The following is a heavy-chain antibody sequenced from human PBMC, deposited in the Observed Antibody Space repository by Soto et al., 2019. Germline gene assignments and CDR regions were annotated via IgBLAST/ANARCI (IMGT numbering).Heavy chain of an antibody. Sequence: DTISLICIVPGDGVTSKLDYLDLIGQPPGKGLEWIAYISHSGTTNSNPSLKSPATVSVPTSKHQFSQKLTSVTAADTAVYYCVRDGTKTLREWFDPWGQGISVTVSS. CDR3: VRDGTKTLREWFDP. CDR2: ISHSGTT. J-gene: IGHJ5*02. D-gene: IGHD1-1*01. V-gene: IGHV4-61*05. CDR1: GDGVTSKLDY.